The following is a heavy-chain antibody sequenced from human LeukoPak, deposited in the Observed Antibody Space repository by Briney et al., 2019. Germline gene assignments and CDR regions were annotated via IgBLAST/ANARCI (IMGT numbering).Heavy chain of an antibody. CDR3: ARAHSIASYYYGVDV. V-gene: IGHV4-39*07. J-gene: IGHJ6*02. Sequence: SETLSLTCTVSGGSISSSYSYWGWICQPPGKGLEWIGNIYYSGSTYYSPSLTSRVTVSVDTSENQFSLKLSSVTAADTAVYYCARAHSIASYYYGVDVWGQGTTVTVSS. D-gene: IGHD2/OR15-2a*01. CDR1: GGSISSSYSY. CDR2: IYYSGST.